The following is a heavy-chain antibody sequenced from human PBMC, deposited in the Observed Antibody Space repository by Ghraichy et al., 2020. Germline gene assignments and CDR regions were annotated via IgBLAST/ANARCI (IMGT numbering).Heavy chain of an antibody. D-gene: IGHD6-19*01. CDR2: ISPYNGNT. Sequence: ASVKVSCKAFGYTFINYDLTWVRQAPGQGLEWMGWISPYNGNTNFAQKFQGRVTMITDTSTSTVYMELRSLRYDDTAVYYCARDDFDISGYDHWGQGTLVTVSS. CDR3: ARDDFDISGYDH. V-gene: IGHV1-18*04. J-gene: IGHJ5*02. CDR1: GYTFINYD.